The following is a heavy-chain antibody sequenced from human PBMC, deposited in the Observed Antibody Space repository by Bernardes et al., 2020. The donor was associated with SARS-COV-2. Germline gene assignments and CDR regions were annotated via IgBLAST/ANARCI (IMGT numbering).Heavy chain of an antibody. CDR2: ISWNSGSI. D-gene: IGHD1-26*01. CDR3: AKDMGSSGGGDY. V-gene: IGHV3-9*01. J-gene: IGHJ4*02. Sequence: GGSLRLSCAASGFTFDDYAMHWVRQAPGKGLEWVSGISWNSGSIGYADSVKGRFTISRDNAKNSLYLQMNSLRAEDTALYYCAKDMGSSGGGDYWGQGTLVTVSS. CDR1: GFTFDDYA.